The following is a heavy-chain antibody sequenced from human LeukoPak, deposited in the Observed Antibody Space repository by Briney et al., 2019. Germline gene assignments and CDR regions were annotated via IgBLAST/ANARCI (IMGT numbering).Heavy chain of an antibody. Sequence: GESLKISCVGSGYSFTNYWIGWVRQMPGKGLEWMGIIYPGDSDTRYSPSFQGHVTISADKSISTAYLQWNSLKASDTAMYYCARPRFYDSSAGRDHAFDIWGQGTMVTVSS. CDR3: ARPRFYDSSAGRDHAFDI. CDR1: GYSFTNYW. CDR2: IYPGDSDT. V-gene: IGHV5-51*01. D-gene: IGHD3-22*01. J-gene: IGHJ3*02.